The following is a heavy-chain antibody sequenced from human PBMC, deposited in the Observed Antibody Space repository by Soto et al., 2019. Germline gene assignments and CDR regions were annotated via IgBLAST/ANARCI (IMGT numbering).Heavy chain of an antibody. D-gene: IGHD5-12*01. V-gene: IGHV3-30-3*01. CDR3: ARIITGGYETFDY. CDR2: ISYDGSNK. J-gene: IGHJ4*02. CDR1: GFTFSSYA. Sequence: QVQLVESGGGVVQPGRSLRLSCAASGFTFSSYAMHWVRQAPGKGLEWVAVISYDGSNKYYADSVKGRFTISRDNSKNTLYLQMNSLRAEDTAGYYCARIITGGYETFDYWVQGTLVTASS.